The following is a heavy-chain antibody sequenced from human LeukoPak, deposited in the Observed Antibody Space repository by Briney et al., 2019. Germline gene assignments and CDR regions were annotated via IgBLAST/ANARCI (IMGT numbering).Heavy chain of an antibody. D-gene: IGHD4-17*01. CDR1: GYTFTSYY. J-gene: IGHJ3*02. CDR3: ARENLDYGDYGVYAFDI. CDR2: INPSGGST. Sequence: ASVKVSCKASGYTFTSYYMHWVRQAPGQGLEWMGIINPSGGSTSYAQKFQGKVTMTRDTSTSTVYMELSSLRSEGTAVYYCARENLDYGDYGVYAFDIWGQGTMVTVSS. V-gene: IGHV1-46*01.